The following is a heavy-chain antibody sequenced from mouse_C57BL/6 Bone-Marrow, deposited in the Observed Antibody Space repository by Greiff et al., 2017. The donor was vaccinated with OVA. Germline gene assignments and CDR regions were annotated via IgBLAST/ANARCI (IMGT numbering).Heavy chain of an antibody. CDR3: ARSYYDGRFAY. V-gene: IGHV1-81*01. Sequence: VQLQQSGAELARPGASVKLSCKASGYTFTSSGISWVKQRTGQGLEWIGEIYPRSGNTYYNEKFKGQATLTADKSSSTAYMELRSLTSEDSAVYVCARSYYDGRFAYWGQGTLVTVSA. D-gene: IGHD2-4*01. CDR2: IYPRSGNT. CDR1: GYTFTSSG. J-gene: IGHJ3*01.